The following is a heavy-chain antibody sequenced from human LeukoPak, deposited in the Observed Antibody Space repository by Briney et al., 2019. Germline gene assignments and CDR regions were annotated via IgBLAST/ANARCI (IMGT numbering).Heavy chain of an antibody. J-gene: IGHJ3*02. Sequence: GGSLRLSCAASGFTFSSYGMHWVRHAPGKGLEWVAFILYDGSNKYYSDSVKGRFTISRDNSKNTLYLQMNSLRAEDTAVYYCAKLPLWFATRVGAFDIWGQGTMITVSS. V-gene: IGHV3-30*02. D-gene: IGHD3-10*01. CDR1: GFTFSSYG. CDR3: AKLPLWFATRVGAFDI. CDR2: ILYDGSNK.